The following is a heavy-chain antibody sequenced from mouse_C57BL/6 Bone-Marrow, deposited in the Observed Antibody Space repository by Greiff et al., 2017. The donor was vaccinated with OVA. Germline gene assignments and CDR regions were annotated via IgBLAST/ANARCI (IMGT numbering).Heavy chain of an antibody. CDR2: ISTYYGDA. V-gene: IGHV1-67*01. CDR1: GYTFTDYA. CDR3: AKRRGVTTKEGCPYYFDY. D-gene: IGHD2-2*01. J-gene: IGHJ2*01. Sequence: VQLQQSGPELVRPGVSVKISCKGSGYTFTDYAMHWVKQSHAKSLEWIGVISTYYGDASYNQKFKDKATMTVDKSSSTAYMELARLTSEDSAVYYGAKRRGVTTKEGCPYYFDYWGQGTTLTVSS.